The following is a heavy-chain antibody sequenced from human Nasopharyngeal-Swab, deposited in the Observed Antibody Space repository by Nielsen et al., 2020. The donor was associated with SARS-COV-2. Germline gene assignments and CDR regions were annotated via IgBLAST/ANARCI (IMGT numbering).Heavy chain of an antibody. CDR2: INPYSGDT. CDR1: GYTSTDYY. D-gene: IGHD3-22*01. Sequence: ASAQASCKTSGYTSTDYYIHWVRQDPGQGLQWVGCINPYSGDTKYAQKFQGRVTVTRDTSRSTAYIELSRLRSDDTAVYYCARDYYDNYDSDYWGQGTLVTVSS. J-gene: IGHJ4*02. CDR3: ARDYYDNYDSDY. V-gene: IGHV1-2*02.